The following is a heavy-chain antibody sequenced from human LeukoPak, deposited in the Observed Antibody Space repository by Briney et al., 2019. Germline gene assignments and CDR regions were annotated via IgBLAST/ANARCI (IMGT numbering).Heavy chain of an antibody. CDR1: GYTFTNYV. D-gene: IGHD6-19*01. J-gene: IGHJ4*02. Sequence: ASVKVSCKASGYTFTNYVISWVRQAPGQGREWMGWITAYKDNKNYAQKLQGRVTMTTDTSTSTAYMELRSLRSEDTAVYYCARVGGPGYSSGWYGYWGQGTLVTVSS. CDR3: ARVGGPGYSSGWYGY. CDR2: ITAYKDNK. V-gene: IGHV1-18*01.